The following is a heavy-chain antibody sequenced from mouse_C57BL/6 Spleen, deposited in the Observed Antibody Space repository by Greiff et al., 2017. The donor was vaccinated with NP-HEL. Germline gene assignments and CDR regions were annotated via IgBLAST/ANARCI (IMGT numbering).Heavy chain of an antibody. CDR2: FYPGDGDT. V-gene: IGHV1-82*01. D-gene: IGHD2-2*01. J-gene: IGHJ3*01. CDR3: ARPLVTTRGAWFAY. Sequence: VKLQESGPELVKPGASVKISCKASGYAFSSSWMNWVKQRPGKGLEWIGRFYPGDGDTNYNGKFKGKATLTADKSSSTAYMQLSSLTSEDSAVYFCARPLVTTRGAWFAYWGQGTLVTVSA. CDR1: GYAFSSSW.